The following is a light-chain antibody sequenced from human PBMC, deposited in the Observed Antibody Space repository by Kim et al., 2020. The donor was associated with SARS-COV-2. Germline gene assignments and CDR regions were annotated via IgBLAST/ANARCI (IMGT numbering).Light chain of an antibody. V-gene: IGLV2-14*03. J-gene: IGLJ1*01. Sequence: SITISCTGSSSDVGRYNYVTWYQQHPGKAPKLILYDVGDRPSGVSDRFSGSKSGNTASLTISVLQVEDEADYYCSSFTTTSSSTLVFGTGTKVTVL. CDR3: SSFTTTSSSTLV. CDR2: DVG. CDR1: SSDVGRYNY.